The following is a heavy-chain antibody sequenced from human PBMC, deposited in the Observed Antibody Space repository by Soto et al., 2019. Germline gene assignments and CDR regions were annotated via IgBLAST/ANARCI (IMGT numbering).Heavy chain of an antibody. V-gene: IGHV5-10-1*01. J-gene: IGHJ3*01. D-gene: IGHD2-15*01. CDR3: ARQASGGSRDAFDV. CDR2: IDPNDSFI. Sequence: GESLKISCQGSGYRFTGFWLNWVRQRPGKGLEWVGRIDPNDSFINYSPPFEGHVTISADKSISTAYLQWTRLQAADTAIYYCARQASGGSRDAFDVWGQGTMVTLSS. CDR1: GYRFTGFW.